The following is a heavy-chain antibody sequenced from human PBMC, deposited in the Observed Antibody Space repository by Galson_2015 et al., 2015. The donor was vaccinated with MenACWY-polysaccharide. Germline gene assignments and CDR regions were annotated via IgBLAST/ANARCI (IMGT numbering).Heavy chain of an antibody. D-gene: IGHD6-6*01. V-gene: IGHV3-9*01. CDR3: AKDWGRIADRWSGMDF. Sequence: SLRLSCAASGFTFDDYAMHWVRHIPGKGLAWVSGISWNSGNIGYADSVKGRFTISRDSAKNSLNLQMNRLRAEDTALYYCAKDWGRIADRWSGMDFWGKGTPVTVSS. CDR1: GFTFDDYA. J-gene: IGHJ6*03. CDR2: ISWNSGNI.